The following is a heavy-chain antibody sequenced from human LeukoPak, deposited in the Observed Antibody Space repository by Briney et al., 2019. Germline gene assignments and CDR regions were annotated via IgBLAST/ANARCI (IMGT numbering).Heavy chain of an antibody. J-gene: IGHJ4*02. CDR3: ARSMWFGELSHDY. D-gene: IGHD3-10*01. V-gene: IGHV1-2*02. Sequence: ASVTVSCKASGYTFNGSHMYWVRQAPGQGLEWMGWINPNSGGTNYAQKFQGRVTMTRDTSISTAYMELSRLRSDDTAVYYCARSMWFGELSHDYWGQGTPVTVSS. CDR1: GYTFNGSH. CDR2: INPNSGGT.